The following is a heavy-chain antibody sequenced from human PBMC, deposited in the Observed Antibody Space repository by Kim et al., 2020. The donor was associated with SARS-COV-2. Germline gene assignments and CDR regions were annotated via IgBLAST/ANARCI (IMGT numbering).Heavy chain of an antibody. J-gene: IGHJ4*02. D-gene: IGHD3-22*01. Sequence: SVKVSCKASGGTFSSYAISWVRQAPGQGLEWMGGIIPIFGTANYAQKFQGRVTITADKSTSTAYMELSSLRSEDTAVYYCARDFFHYYDSSGPPLFDYWGQGTLVTVSS. CDR1: GGTFSSYA. CDR2: IIPIFGTA. V-gene: IGHV1-69*06. CDR3: ARDFFHYYDSSGPPLFDY.